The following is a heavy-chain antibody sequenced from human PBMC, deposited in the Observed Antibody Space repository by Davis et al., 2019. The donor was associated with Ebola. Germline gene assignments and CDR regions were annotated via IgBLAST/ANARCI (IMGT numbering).Heavy chain of an antibody. V-gene: IGHV3-48*02. D-gene: IGHD2-2*01. Sequence: GEFLKISCAASGFTFSSYVMSWVRQAPGKGLEWVSYISSGSTTLKYADSVKGRFTISRDNAKNSLYLQMNSLRDEDTAVYYCARSLGDIVLVPAALVPDYWGQGTLVTVSS. CDR2: ISSGSTTL. CDR1: GFTFSSYV. CDR3: ARSLGDIVLVPAALVPDY. J-gene: IGHJ4*02.